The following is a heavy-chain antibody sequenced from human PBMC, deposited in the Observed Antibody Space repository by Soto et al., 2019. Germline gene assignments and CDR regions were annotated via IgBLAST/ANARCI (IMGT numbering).Heavy chain of an antibody. CDR1: GFTYSSHG. Sequence: EAQLLESGGELIQPGGSLRLSCAASGFTYSSHGMSGVRQAPGKGLEWIAGLSRGGGSTYYADSVKGRFTISRDNSKNTLDLIMNSLRVEDTDLYYCARDGQYRTDGFDIWGQGTMVTFSS. CDR2: LSRGGGST. J-gene: IGHJ3*02. D-gene: IGHD5-12*01. V-gene: IGHV3-23*01. CDR3: ARDGQYRTDGFDI.